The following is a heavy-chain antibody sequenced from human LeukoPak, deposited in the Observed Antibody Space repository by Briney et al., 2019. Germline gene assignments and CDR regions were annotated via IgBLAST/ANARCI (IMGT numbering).Heavy chain of an antibody. CDR1: GGSISSYY. CDR3: ARDHRDYDSSDFDL. CDR2: IYTSGST. J-gene: IGHJ2*01. D-gene: IGHD3-22*01. V-gene: IGHV4-4*07. Sequence: PSETLSLTYTVSGGSISSYYWSWIRQPAGKGLEWIGRIYTSGSTNYNPSLKSRVTISVDKSKNQFSLKLSSVTAADTAVYYCARDHRDYDSSDFDLWGRGTLVTVSS.